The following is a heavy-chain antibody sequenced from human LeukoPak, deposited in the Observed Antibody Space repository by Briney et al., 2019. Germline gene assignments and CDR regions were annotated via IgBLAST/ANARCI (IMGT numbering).Heavy chain of an antibody. Sequence: GGSLRLSCAASGFTFDDYGMSWVRQAPGKGLEWVSGINWNGGSTGYADSVKGRFTISRDNAKNSLYLQMNSLRAEDTALYYCARVHCSSTSCYTGDFDYWGQGTLVTVSS. CDR2: INWNGGST. CDR3: ARVHCSSTSCYTGDFDY. CDR1: GFTFDDYG. J-gene: IGHJ4*02. V-gene: IGHV3-20*04. D-gene: IGHD2-2*02.